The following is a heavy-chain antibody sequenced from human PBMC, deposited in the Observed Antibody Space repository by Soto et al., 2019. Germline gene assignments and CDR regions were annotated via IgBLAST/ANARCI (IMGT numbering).Heavy chain of an antibody. CDR3: ARLGYTGNYFDY. V-gene: IGHV1-69*13. J-gene: IGHJ4*02. D-gene: IGHD6-13*01. Sequence: GASVKVSCKVSGGTFSSYAISWVRQAPGQGLEWMGGIIPIFGTANYAQKFQGRVTITADESTSTAYMELSSLRSEDTAVYYCARLGYTGNYFDYWGQGTLVTVSS. CDR1: GGTFSSYA. CDR2: IIPIFGTA.